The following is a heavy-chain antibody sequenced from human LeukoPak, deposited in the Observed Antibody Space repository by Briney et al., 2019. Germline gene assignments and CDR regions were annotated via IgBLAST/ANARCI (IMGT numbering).Heavy chain of an antibody. Sequence: GGSLRLSCAVSGLTFSNAWMTWFRQAPGKGLEWVGRIKGKRDGGTTDYAAPGKGRFTISRDDSENTLYLQMNSLKTEDTAVYYCTADVPNDDGDYVPIDYWGQGTLVTVSS. CDR1: GLTFSNAW. CDR3: TADVPNDDGDYVPIDY. D-gene: IGHD4-17*01. J-gene: IGHJ4*02. V-gene: IGHV3-15*01. CDR2: IKGKRDGGTT.